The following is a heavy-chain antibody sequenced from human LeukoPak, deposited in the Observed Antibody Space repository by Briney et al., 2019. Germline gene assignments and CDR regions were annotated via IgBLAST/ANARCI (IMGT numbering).Heavy chain of an antibody. J-gene: IGHJ4*02. V-gene: IGHV3-30-3*01. D-gene: IGHD6-13*01. CDR1: GFTFSSYA. CDR2: ISYDGSNK. CDR3: ARDSFLVAAAGTGNLDY. Sequence: GGSLRLSCAASGFTFSSYAMHWVRQASGKGLEWVAVISYDGSNKYYADSVKGRFTIPRDNSKNTLYLQMNSLRAEDTAVYYCARDSFLVAAAGTGNLDYWGQGTLVTVSS.